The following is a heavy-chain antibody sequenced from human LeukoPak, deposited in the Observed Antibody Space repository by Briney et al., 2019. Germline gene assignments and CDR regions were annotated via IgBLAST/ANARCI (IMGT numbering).Heavy chain of an antibody. Sequence: ASVTVSCTASGYTFTSYAMNWVRQAPGQGLEWMGWINTNTGNPTYPQGFTGRFVFSLDTSVSTAYLQISSLKAEDTAVYYCARGGTRIAAAGNRFDPWGQGTLVTVSS. J-gene: IGHJ5*02. V-gene: IGHV7-4-1*02. CDR2: INTNTGNP. D-gene: IGHD6-13*01. CDR3: ARGGTRIAAAGNRFDP. CDR1: GYTFTSYA.